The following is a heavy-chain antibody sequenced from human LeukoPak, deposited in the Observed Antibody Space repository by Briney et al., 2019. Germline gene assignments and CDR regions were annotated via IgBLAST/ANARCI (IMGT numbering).Heavy chain of an antibody. D-gene: IGHD5-18*01. J-gene: IGHJ4*02. CDR2: VSTSNGAT. CDR1: GYNFNRYT. CDR3: ARVSDTSMVTPGFDS. Sequence: ASVKVSCKTSGYNFNRYTITWVRQAPGQGLEWMGWVSTSNGATNYAEKFQGRVTMTTEAVAKTAYMELRRLTSGDTAMYFCARVSDTSMVTPGFDSWGQGTLVTVS. V-gene: IGHV1-18*01.